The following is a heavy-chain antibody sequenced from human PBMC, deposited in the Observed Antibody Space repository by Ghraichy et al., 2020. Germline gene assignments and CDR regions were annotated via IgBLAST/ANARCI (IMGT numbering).Heavy chain of an antibody. Sequence: GGSLRLSCAASGFTFSSYGMHWVRQAPGKGLEWVAVIWYDGSNKYYADSVKGRFTISRDNSKNTLYLQMNSLRAEDTAVYYCAREAPLGIQLWLPTHNYFDYWGQGTLVTVSS. CDR1: GFTFSSYG. V-gene: IGHV3-33*01. J-gene: IGHJ4*02. CDR2: IWYDGSNK. CDR3: AREAPLGIQLWLPTHNYFDY. D-gene: IGHD5-18*01.